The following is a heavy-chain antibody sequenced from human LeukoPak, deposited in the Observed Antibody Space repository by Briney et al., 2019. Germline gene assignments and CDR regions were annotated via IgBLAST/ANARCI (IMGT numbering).Heavy chain of an antibody. D-gene: IGHD3-9*01. J-gene: IGHJ4*02. CDR2: INLNSGGT. V-gene: IGHV1-2*02. Sequence: ASVKVSCKASGYTFTGYYMHWVRQAPGRGLEWMGWINLNSGGTNYAQKFQGRVTMTRDTSISTAYMELSRLRSGDTAVYYCARSPDILTGENFDYWGQGTLVTVSS. CDR3: ARSPDILTGENFDY. CDR1: GYTFTGYY.